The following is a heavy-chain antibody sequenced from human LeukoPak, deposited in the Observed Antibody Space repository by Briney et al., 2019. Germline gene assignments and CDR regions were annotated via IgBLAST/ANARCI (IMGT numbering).Heavy chain of an antibody. D-gene: IGHD3-9*01. CDR3: TTDLTAPY. CDR1: GFTFRNSW. Sequence: GGSLRLSCAASGFTFRNSWMAWVRQAPGKGLEWVGRIKSKTDGGTIDYAAPVKGRFTISRDDSKKMLYLHMNSLKIEDTAVYYCTTDLTAPYWGQGTPVTVSS. V-gene: IGHV3-15*01. CDR2: IKSKTDGGTI. J-gene: IGHJ4*02.